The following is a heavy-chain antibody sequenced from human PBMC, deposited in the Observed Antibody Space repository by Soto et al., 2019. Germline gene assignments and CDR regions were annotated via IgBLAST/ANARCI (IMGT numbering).Heavy chain of an antibody. CDR3: AKVADTAYCSTNTCPGPSWEI. CDR1: CGSFSGFY. Sequence: PSETLSLTCAVYCGSFSGFYWSWIRQSPGKGLEWIGEISHTGSTKYSPSLKSRVTISADTSKSQFSLKLSSVTAADTAVYYCAKVADTAYCSTNTCPGPSWEIWCQGTMVSLSS. CDR2: ISHTGST. J-gene: IGHJ3*02. D-gene: IGHD2-2*01. V-gene: IGHV4-34*01.